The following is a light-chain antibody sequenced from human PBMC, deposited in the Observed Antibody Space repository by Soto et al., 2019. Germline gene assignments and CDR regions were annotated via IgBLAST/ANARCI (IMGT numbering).Light chain of an antibody. Sequence: QSVLTQPPSASGTPGQRVTISCSGSSSNIGRNTVNWYQQVPGTAPKLLIYNNNQRPSGVPDRFSGSKSGTSASLAIIGLQSEDEAEYYCAARDDGLNGSVFGAGTKVTVL. V-gene: IGLV1-44*01. CDR2: NNN. CDR3: AARDDGLNGSV. J-gene: IGLJ1*01. CDR1: SSNIGRNT.